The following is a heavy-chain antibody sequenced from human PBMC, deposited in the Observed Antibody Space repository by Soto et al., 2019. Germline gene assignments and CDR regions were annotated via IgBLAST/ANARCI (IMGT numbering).Heavy chain of an antibody. Sequence: SETLSLTCAVSGGSISSGGYSWSWIRQPPGKGLEWIGYIYHSGSTYYNPSLKSRVTISVDRSKNQFSLKLSSVTAADTAVYYCARFHSYYDSSGYYYNWFDPWGQGTLVTVSS. CDR3: ARFHSYYDSSGYYYNWFDP. J-gene: IGHJ5*02. D-gene: IGHD3-22*01. CDR1: GGSISSGGYS. V-gene: IGHV4-30-2*01. CDR2: IYHSGST.